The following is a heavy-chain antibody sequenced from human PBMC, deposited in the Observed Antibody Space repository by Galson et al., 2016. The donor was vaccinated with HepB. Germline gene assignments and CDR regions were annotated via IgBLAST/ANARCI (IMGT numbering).Heavy chain of an antibody. CDR1: GGSLTTYY. Sequence: ETLSLTCTVSGGSLTTYYLNWIRQPPGKGLEWIGNVSDSGSTTYNPSLESRVTISIDTSKKQFSLKLTSVTAADTAVYYCARHKVSATEGGFDAWGQGTLVTVSS. D-gene: IGHD6-13*01. CDR3: ARHKVSATEGGFDA. CDR2: VSDSGST. J-gene: IGHJ5*02. V-gene: IGHV4-59*01.